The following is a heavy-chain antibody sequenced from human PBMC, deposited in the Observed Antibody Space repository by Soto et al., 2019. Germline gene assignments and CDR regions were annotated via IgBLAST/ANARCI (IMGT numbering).Heavy chain of an antibody. Sequence: SVQVSCKASGFTFSSSAVQWVRQARGQPLEWIGWIVLGNGNTNYAQKFQQRVTITRDMSTSTAYMEVRSLTYEDTAVYYCATRIGNIGCYWLGIWGQGNLVTVSS. CDR1: GFTFSSSA. CDR3: ATRIGNIGCYWLGI. CDR2: IVLGNGNT. V-gene: IGHV1-58*01. J-gene: IGHJ4*02. D-gene: IGHD2-2*01.